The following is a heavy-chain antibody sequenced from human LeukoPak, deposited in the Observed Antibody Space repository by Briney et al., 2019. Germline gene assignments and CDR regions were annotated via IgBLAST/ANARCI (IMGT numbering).Heavy chain of an antibody. D-gene: IGHD3-22*01. CDR1: GFTFSSYS. J-gene: IGHJ5*02. Sequence: PGGSLRLSCAASGFTFSSYSMNWVRQAPGKGLEWASYISTSSNTIHYADSVKGRFTISRDNAKNSLYLQMSSLRDEDTAVYYCARDRGTSGYLPWGQGTLVTVSS. V-gene: IGHV3-48*02. CDR2: ISTSSNTI. CDR3: ARDRGTSGYLP.